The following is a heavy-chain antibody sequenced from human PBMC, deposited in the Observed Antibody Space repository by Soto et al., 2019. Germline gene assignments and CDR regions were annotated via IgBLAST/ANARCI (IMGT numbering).Heavy chain of an antibody. CDR1: GFTFSNAW. CDR3: TTEESGSYYIFGMDV. V-gene: IGHV3-15*07. CDR2: IKSKTDGGTT. Sequence: GGSLRLSCAASGFTFSNAWMNWVRQAPGKGLKWVGRIKSKTDGGTTDYAAPVKGRFTISRDDSKNTLYLQMNSLKTEDTAVYYCTTEESGSYYIFGMDVWGQGTTVTVSS. D-gene: IGHD3-10*01. J-gene: IGHJ6*02.